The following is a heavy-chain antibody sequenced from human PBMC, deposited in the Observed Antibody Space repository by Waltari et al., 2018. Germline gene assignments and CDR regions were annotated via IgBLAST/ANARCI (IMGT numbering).Heavy chain of an antibody. CDR2: INPKTGGT. CDR3: ARDLFPDFWSGYGFDI. J-gene: IGHJ3*02. Sequence: QVQLVQSGAEVKKPGASVRVSCKASGYTFRDHYIYWLRQAPGQGLEWMGWINPKTGGTNPAQKFQGRVTMTRDTSISTVYMELTSLTSDDTAVYYCARDLFPDFWSGYGFDIWGQGTTVTVSS. D-gene: IGHD3-3*01. CDR1: GYTFRDHY. V-gene: IGHV1-2*02.